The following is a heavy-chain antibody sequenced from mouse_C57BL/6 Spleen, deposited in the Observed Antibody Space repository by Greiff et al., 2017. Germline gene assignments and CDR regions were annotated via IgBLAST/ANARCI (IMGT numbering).Heavy chain of an antibody. J-gene: IGHJ1*03. CDR1: GYTFTSYW. CDR2: IDPNSGGT. CDR3: ARSPTLRGYFDV. V-gene: IGHV1-72*01. Sequence: VQLQQPGADLVQPGASLKLSCKASGYTFTSYWMHWVKQTPGRGLEWIGRIDPNSGGTNYTEKFKSKATLTVDKHYSTAYMQLSSLPSEDSAVYYCARSPTLRGYFDVWGTGTTVTVSS. D-gene: IGHD2-10*01.